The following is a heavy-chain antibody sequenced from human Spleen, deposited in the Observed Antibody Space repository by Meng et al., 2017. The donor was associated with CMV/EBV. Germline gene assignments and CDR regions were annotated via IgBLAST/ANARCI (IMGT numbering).Heavy chain of an antibody. CDR3: AREGDSSWSEGWFDP. CDR2: INHSGST. D-gene: IGHD3-22*01. CDR1: GGSFSGYY. V-gene: IGHV4-34*01. J-gene: IGHJ5*02. Sequence: VYGGSFSGYYWSWIRQPPEKGLEWIGEINHSGSTNYNPSLKSRVTMSVDTSKNQFSLKLNSVTAADTAVYYCAREGDSSWSEGWFDPWGQGNLVTVSS.